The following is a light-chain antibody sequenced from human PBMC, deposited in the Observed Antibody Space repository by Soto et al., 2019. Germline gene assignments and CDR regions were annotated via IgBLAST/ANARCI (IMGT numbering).Light chain of an antibody. CDR1: QSVTSSY. J-gene: IGKJ3*01. CDR3: QQCGSSPLT. V-gene: IGKV3-20*01. CDR2: GAS. Sequence: EIVLTQSPGTLSLSPGERATLTFRASQSVTSSYLAWYQQKPGQAPRLLMYGASSRATGIPVRFSGSGSGTDFTLTISSLEPEDFAVYDCQQCGSSPLTFGPGTKVDIK.